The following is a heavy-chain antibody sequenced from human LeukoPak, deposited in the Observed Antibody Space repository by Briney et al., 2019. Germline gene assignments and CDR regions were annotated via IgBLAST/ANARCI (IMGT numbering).Heavy chain of an antibody. CDR3: AKGGYYYDSSGLDY. CDR2: IWYDGSNK. Sequence: GGSLRLSCAASGFTFSSYGMHWVRQAPGKGLEWVAVIWYDGSNKYYADSVRGRFTISRDNSKNTLYLQMNSLRAEDTAVYYCAKGGYYYDSSGLDYWGQGTLVTVSS. D-gene: IGHD3-22*01. CDR1: GFTFSSYG. J-gene: IGHJ4*02. V-gene: IGHV3-33*06.